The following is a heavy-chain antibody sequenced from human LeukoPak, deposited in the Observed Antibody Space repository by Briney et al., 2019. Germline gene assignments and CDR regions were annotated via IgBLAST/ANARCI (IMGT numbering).Heavy chain of an antibody. CDR1: GGSIGNFY. CDR2: IYYSGTT. CDR3: ARAASLDF. V-gene: IGHV4-59*01. D-gene: IGHD2-2*01. Sequence: PSETLSLTCTVSGGSIGNFYWNWIRQSPGKGLEWIGYIYYSGTTNYNPYLKSRVTISLGMSCNQFSLRLDSVTAADTAVYYCARAASLDFWGQGILVTVSS. J-gene: IGHJ4*02.